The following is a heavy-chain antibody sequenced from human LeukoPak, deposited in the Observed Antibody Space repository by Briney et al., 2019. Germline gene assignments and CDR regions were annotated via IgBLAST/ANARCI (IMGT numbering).Heavy chain of an antibody. D-gene: IGHD6-13*01. CDR3: AKVRGLAAGSESFDY. CDR2: IRYDGSDE. J-gene: IGHJ4*02. CDR1: GFTFHNYG. V-gene: IGHV3-30*02. Sequence: GGSLGLSCAASGFTFHNYGIHWVRQAPGKGLEWVTFIRYDGSDEYYADSVKGRFTISRDNSKSTLYLQMNSLRPEDTAMYYCAKVRGLAAGSESFDYWGQGTLVTVSS.